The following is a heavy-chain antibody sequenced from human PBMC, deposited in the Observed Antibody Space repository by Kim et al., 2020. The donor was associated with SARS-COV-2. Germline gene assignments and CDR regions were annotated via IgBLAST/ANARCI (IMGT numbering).Heavy chain of an antibody. J-gene: IGHJ4*02. Sequence: GNTKYSQKVQGRVIITRDTSAAKAYMELSSLGSEDTAVYYCVEGDATAIDYWGQGTLVTVSS. V-gene: IGHV1-3*01. CDR2: GNT. CDR3: VEGDATAIDY. D-gene: IGHD1-26*01.